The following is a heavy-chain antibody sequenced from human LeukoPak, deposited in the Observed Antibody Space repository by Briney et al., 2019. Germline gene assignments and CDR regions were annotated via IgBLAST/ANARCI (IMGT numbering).Heavy chain of an antibody. CDR1: GGSISSSSYY. CDR3: ARSVWEYQLLSHWYFDL. D-gene: IGHD2-2*01. Sequence: ASETLSLTCTVSGGSISSSSYYWGWIRQPPGKGLEWIGSIYYSGSTYYNPSLKSRVTISVDTSKNQFSLKLSSVTAADTAVYYCARSVWEYQLLSHWYFDLWGRGTLVTVSS. CDR2: IYYSGST. V-gene: IGHV4-39*07. J-gene: IGHJ2*01.